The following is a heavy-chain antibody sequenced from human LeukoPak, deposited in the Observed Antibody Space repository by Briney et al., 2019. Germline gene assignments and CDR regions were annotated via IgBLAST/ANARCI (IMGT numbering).Heavy chain of an antibody. V-gene: IGHV4-59*01. CDR1: GVCISGSY. CDR3: ARKTTGTMSPYFDY. D-gene: IGHD1-1*01. CDR2: IYYSGST. J-gene: IGHJ4*02. Sequence: PSETLSLNCTVSGVCISGSYWSWIRQLPGKGLQCIGYIYYSGSTNYNPSLKSRVTISVDTSRNQFSLKLSSVTAADTAVYYCARKTTGTMSPYFDYWGQGTLVTVSS.